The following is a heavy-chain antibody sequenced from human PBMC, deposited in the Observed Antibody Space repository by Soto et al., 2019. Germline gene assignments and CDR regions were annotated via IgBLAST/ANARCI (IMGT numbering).Heavy chain of an antibody. Sequence: GGSLRLSCAASGFTFRNYWMSWVRQAPGKGLEWVANIKVDGSDKYYVDSVKGRFTISRDNAKNSLFLQMNSLRAEDTAVYYCARGYSTSPNWFDPWGQGTLVTVSS. V-gene: IGHV3-7*03. D-gene: IGHD6-13*01. CDR1: GFTFRNYW. CDR2: IKVDGSDK. J-gene: IGHJ5*02. CDR3: ARGYSTSPNWFDP.